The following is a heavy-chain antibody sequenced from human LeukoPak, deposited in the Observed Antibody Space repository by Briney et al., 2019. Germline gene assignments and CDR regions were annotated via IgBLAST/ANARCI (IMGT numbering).Heavy chain of an antibody. J-gene: IGHJ4*02. CDR1: GGSFSGYY. CDR3: AGFIAVAGTDY. CDR2: INHSGST. V-gene: IGHV4-34*01. Sequence: SETLSLTCAVYGGSFSGYYWSWIRQPPGKGLEWIGEINHSGSTNYNPSLKSRVTISVDTSKNQFSLKLSSVTAADTAVYYCAGFIAVAGTDYWGQGTLVTVSS. D-gene: IGHD6-19*01.